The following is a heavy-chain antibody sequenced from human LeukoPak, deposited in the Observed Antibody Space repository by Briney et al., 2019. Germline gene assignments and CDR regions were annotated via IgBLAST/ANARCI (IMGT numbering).Heavy chain of an antibody. Sequence: PGGSLRLSCAASGFTFSSYSMNWVRHAPGKGLEWVSYISSSSSTIYYADSVKGRFTISRDNAKNSLYPQMNSLRDEDTAVYYCARVRLGLVGATLGYYYYYGMDVWGQGTTVTVSS. CDR3: ARVRLGLVGATLGYYYYYGMDV. V-gene: IGHV3-48*02. D-gene: IGHD1-26*01. J-gene: IGHJ6*02. CDR1: GFTFSSYS. CDR2: ISSSSSTI.